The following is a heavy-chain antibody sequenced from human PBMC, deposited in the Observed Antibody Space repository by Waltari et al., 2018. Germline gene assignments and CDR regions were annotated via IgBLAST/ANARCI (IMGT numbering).Heavy chain of an antibody. CDR3: ARLLPSYGSGSYYRTEYFQH. CDR2: IIPIFGTA. J-gene: IGHJ1*01. V-gene: IGHV1-69*13. CDR1: GGTFSSYA. Sequence: QVQLVQSGAEVKKPGSSVKVSCKASGGTFSSYAISWVRQAPGQGLEWMGGIIPIFGTANYAQKFQGRVTITADESTSTAYMELSSLRSEDTAVYYCARLLPSYGSGSYYRTEYFQHWGQGTLVTVSS. D-gene: IGHD3-10*01.